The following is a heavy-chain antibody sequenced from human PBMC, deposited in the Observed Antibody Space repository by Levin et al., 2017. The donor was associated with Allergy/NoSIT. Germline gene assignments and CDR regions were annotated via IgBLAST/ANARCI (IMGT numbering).Heavy chain of an antibody. CDR3: ARDIGQWLVTGYWFDP. CDR1: GFTFSDYY. J-gene: IGHJ5*02. CDR2: ISSSGSTI. D-gene: IGHD6-19*01. V-gene: IGHV3-11*01. Sequence: GGSLRLSCAASGFTFSDYYMSWIRQAPGKGLEWVSYISSSGSTIYYADSVKGRFTISRDNAKNSLYLQMNSLRAEDTAVYYCARDIGQWLVTGYWFDPWGQGTLVTVSS.